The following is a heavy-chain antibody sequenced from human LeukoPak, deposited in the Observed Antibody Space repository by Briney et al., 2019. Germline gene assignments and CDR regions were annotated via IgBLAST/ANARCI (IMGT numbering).Heavy chain of an antibody. J-gene: IGHJ4*02. D-gene: IGHD1-26*01. CDR3: ARHSGSYAFDY. Sequence: ASVKVSCKTSGYRFTSYGISWVRQAPGQGLEWMGWVSTYNDKKDYAQKFQGRVIMTTDTSTTTAYMELGSLRSDDTDVYYCARHSGSYAFDYWGQGTLVTVSS. CDR1: GYRFTSYG. CDR2: VSTYNDKK. V-gene: IGHV1-18*01.